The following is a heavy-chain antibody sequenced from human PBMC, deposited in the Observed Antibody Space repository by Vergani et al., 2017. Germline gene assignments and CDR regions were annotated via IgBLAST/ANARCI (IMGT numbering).Heavy chain of an antibody. V-gene: IGHV1-46*03. CDR3: ARIHCSRTRCSKPPGDWVDP. CDR1: GYTFTSYY. J-gene: IGHJ5*02. D-gene: IGHD2-2*01. Sequence: QVQLVQSGAEVKKPGASVKVSCTASGYTFTSYYMHWVRQPPGQGLEWMGIINPSGCSTSYAQKFQGRVTMARDTSTSTVYMELSSLRSEDTAVYYCARIHCSRTRCSKPPGDWVDPWGQGSLVTVSS. CDR2: INPSGCST.